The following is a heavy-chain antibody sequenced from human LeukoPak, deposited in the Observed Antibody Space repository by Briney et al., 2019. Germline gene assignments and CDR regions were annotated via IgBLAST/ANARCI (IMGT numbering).Heavy chain of an antibody. CDR3: ARGSRTGTNYYYMDV. J-gene: IGHJ6*03. V-gene: IGHV4-34*01. CDR1: GGSFSGYY. D-gene: IGHD1-7*01. CDR2: INHSGST. Sequence: SETLSLTCAVYGGSFSGYYWSWIRQPPGKGLEGIGEINHSGSTNYNPSLKSRVTISVDTSKNQFSLKLSSVTAADTAVYYCARGSRTGTNYYYMDVWGKGTTVTVSS.